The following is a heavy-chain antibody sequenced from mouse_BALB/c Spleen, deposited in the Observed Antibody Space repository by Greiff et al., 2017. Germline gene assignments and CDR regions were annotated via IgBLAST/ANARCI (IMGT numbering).Heavy chain of an antibody. D-gene: IGHD1-1*01. Sequence: EVQVVESGPGLVKPSQSLSLTCSVTGYSITSGYYWNWIRQFPGNKLEWMGYISYDGSNNYNPSLKNRISITRDTSKNQFFLKLNSVTTEDTATYYCARDSYYGSSHWYFDVWGAGTTVTVSS. J-gene: IGHJ1*01. CDR1: GYSITSGYY. CDR3: ARDSYYGSSHWYFDV. CDR2: ISYDGSN. V-gene: IGHV3-6*02.